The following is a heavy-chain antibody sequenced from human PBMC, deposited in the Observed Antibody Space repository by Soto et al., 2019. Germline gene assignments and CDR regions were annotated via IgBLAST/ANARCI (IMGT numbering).Heavy chain of an antibody. CDR3: AKGSEYSYGDGYPFYH. J-gene: IGHJ4*02. CDR1: GFTFSNYA. CDR2: TSGSGKST. V-gene: IGHV3-23*01. D-gene: IGHD5-18*01. Sequence: HPGGSLRLSCAASGFTFSNYAMSWVRQAPGKGLEWVSATSGSGKSTYYADSVKGRFTISRDYSKRTLFLQMNSLRADDTAVYYCAKGSEYSYGDGYPFYHWGQGTLVTVSS.